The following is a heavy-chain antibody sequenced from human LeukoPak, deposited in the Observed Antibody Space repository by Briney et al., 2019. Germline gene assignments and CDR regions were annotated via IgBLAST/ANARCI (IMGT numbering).Heavy chain of an antibody. CDR1: GGSFSGYY. D-gene: IGHD2-15*01. Sequence: SETLSLTCAVYGGSFSGYYWSWIRQPPGRGLEWIGEINHSGSTNYNPSLKSRVTISVDTSKNQFSLKLSSVTAADTAVYYCARGPALDYWGQGTLVTVSS. J-gene: IGHJ4*02. CDR2: INHSGST. CDR3: ARGPALDY. V-gene: IGHV4-34*01.